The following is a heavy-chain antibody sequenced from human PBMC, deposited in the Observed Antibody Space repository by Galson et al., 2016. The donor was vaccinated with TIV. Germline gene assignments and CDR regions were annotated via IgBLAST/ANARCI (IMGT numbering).Heavy chain of an antibody. D-gene: IGHD3-10*01. CDR1: GGVFNNYA. CDR3: ASIFASGRKEYS. Sequence: SVKVSCKASGGVFNNYAIIWVRQAPGQGLEWMGGIVPLSGTNYAKKFQGRVTVTADEATKTTYMDLSGLRSDDTAVYYCASIFASGRKEYSWGQGTLVTVSS. CDR2: IVPLSGT. J-gene: IGHJ4*02. V-gene: IGHV1-69*13.